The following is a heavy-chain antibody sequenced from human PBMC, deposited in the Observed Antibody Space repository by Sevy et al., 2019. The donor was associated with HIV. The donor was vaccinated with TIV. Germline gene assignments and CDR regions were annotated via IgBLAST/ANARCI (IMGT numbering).Heavy chain of an antibody. CDR3: ARDRRSSRMGVFDY. V-gene: IGHV3-21*01. CDR2: ISSSSSYI. D-gene: IGHD6-6*01. CDR1: GFTFSSYS. Sequence: GGSLRLSCAASGFTFSSYSMNWVRQAPGKGLEWVSSISSSSSYIYYADSVKGRFTISRDNAKNSLYLQMNSLRAEDTAVYYCARDRRSSRMGVFDYWGQGTLVTVSS. J-gene: IGHJ4*02.